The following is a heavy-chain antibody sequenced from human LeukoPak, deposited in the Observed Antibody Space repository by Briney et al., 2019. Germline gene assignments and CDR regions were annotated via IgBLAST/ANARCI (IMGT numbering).Heavy chain of an antibody. V-gene: IGHV1-2*06. D-gene: IGHD5-18*01. Sequence: ASVKVSCKASEYTFTDYYIHWIRQAPGQGLEWMGRISPNTGGTDYAQEFRDKITMTRDTSISTAYIELSRLISDDTAVYYCARGGRSGYRYFDYWGQGTLVTVSS. CDR3: ARGGRSGYRYFDY. J-gene: IGHJ4*02. CDR1: EYTFTDYY. CDR2: ISPNTGGT.